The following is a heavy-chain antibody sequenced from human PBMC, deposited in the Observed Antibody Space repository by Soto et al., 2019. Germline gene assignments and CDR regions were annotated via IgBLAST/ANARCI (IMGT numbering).Heavy chain of an antibody. J-gene: IGHJ4*02. Sequence: EVLLVESGGGLVQPGGSLRLSCAASGFTFITYWMSWVRQAPGKGLEWVANIKQDGSEQFYVDSVKGRFTISRDNAKNSLSLQMNRLRAEDTAVYFCARLPHPGIAVASTVYWGQGTLVTVSS. V-gene: IGHV3-7*05. CDR2: IKQDGSEQ. CDR1: GFTFITYW. D-gene: IGHD6-19*01. CDR3: ARLPHPGIAVASTVY.